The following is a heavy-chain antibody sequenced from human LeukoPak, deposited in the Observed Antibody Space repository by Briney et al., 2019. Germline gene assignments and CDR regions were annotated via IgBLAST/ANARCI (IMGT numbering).Heavy chain of an antibody. D-gene: IGHD3-10*01. Sequence: ASVRVSCTASGYTFTSYCIHWVRQAPGQGLEWMGLINPSAGCTNYAETFKGRVTMTRDTSTNTVYMELSSLRAEDTAVYYCARGPSITLIRGGQWYYYMDVCGKGTTVTISS. CDR1: GYTFTSYC. V-gene: IGHV1-46*01. J-gene: IGHJ6*03. CDR3: ARGPSITLIRGGQWYYYMDV. CDR2: INPSAGCT.